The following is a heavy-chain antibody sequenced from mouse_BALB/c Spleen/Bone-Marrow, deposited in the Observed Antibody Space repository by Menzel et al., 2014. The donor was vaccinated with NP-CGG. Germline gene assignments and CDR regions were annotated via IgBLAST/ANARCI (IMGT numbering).Heavy chain of an antibody. CDR1: GYTFTSYW. D-gene: IGHD1-1*01. J-gene: IGHJ3*01. CDR3: ARRAYGSGYGFAY. Sequence: VQLQQSGAELAKPGASVKMSCKASGYTFTSYWMHWVKQRPGQGLEWIGYINPTTGYIEYNQKFKDKATLTADESSSTAYMQLSSLTSEDSAVYYCARRAYGSGYGFAYWGQGTLLTVSA. CDR2: INPTTGYI. V-gene: IGHV1-7*01.